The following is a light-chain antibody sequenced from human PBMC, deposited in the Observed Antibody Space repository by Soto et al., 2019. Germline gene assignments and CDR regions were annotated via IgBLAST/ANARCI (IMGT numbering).Light chain of an antibody. V-gene: IGKV1-33*01. CDR1: QDISNY. Sequence: DIQMTQSPSSLSASVGDRVTITCQASQDISNYLNWYQQKPGKAPKLLIYDASNVETGVPSRFSGSGSGTDFTFTISSLQPEDIATYYCQQYDNLPRFTFGPGTKVDIK. CDR3: QQYDNLPRFT. J-gene: IGKJ3*01. CDR2: DAS.